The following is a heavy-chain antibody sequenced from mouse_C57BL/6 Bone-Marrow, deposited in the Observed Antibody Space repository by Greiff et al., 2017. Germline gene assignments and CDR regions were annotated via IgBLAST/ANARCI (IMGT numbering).Heavy chain of an antibody. J-gene: IGHJ1*03. CDR1: GYTFTSYD. CDR2: IYPRDGST. D-gene: IGHD1-1*01. V-gene: IGHV1-85*01. CDR3: ARVEFDGSSGDGYFDI. Sequence: QVHVKQSGPELVKPGASVKLSCKASGYTFTSYDINWVKQRPGQGLEWIGWIYPRDGSTKYNEKFKGKATLTVDTSSSTAYMELHSLTSEDSAVYLCARVEFDGSSGDGYFDIWGTGTTVTVSS.